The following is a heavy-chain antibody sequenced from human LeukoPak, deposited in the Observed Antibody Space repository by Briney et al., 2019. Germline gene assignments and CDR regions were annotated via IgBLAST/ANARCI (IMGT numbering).Heavy chain of an antibody. CDR3: ARAQWGSNYYYYYMDV. CDR2: IIPIFGTA. Sequence: SVKVSCKASGGTFSSYAISWVRQAPGQGLEWMGGIIPIFGTANYAQKFQGRVTITTDESTSPVYMELSSLRSEDTAVYYCARAQWGSNYYYYYMDVWGKGTTVTVSS. CDR1: GGTFSSYA. J-gene: IGHJ6*03. D-gene: IGHD1-26*01. V-gene: IGHV1-69*05.